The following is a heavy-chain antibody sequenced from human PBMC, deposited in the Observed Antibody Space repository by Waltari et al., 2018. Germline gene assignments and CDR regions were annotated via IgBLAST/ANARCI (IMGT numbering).Heavy chain of an antibody. Sequence: QVQLVQSGAEVKKPGASVKVSCKASGYPFTDYYLHWMRQAPGQGLEWRGWISPNSGGTDYAQKFQGRVTMTKDTSLSTAYMELTRLRSDDTAVYYCARVSGDWLLPYYYYGMGVWGQGTTVTVSS. D-gene: IGHD3-9*01. CDR1: GYPFTDYY. CDR3: ARVSGDWLLPYYYYGMGV. V-gene: IGHV1-2*02. CDR2: ISPNSGGT. J-gene: IGHJ6*02.